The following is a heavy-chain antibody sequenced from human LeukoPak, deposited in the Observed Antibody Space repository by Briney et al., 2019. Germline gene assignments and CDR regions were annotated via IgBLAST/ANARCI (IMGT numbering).Heavy chain of an antibody. J-gene: IGHJ4*02. D-gene: IGHD4/OR15-4a*01. Sequence: GGSLRLSCAASGFTFSDHYMSWIRQAPGKGLEWVSYIGDSGSPIYYADSVKGRFTVSRDNAKNSLFLQMDSLRAEDTAVYYCARDRRPSVYGGLDNWGQGTLVTVSS. CDR2: IGDSGSPI. CDR3: ARDRRPSVYGGLDN. V-gene: IGHV3-11*04. CDR1: GFTFSDHY.